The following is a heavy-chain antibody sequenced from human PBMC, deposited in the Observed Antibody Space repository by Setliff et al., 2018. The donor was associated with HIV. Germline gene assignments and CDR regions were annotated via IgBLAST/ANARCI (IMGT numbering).Heavy chain of an antibody. CDR3: ARDWYAVAGTGFDY. J-gene: IGHJ4*02. D-gene: IGHD6-19*01. CDR1: GYTFTSYA. Sequence: ASVKVSCKASGYTFTSYAMNGVRQAPGQGLEWMGWNNTNTGNPTYAQGFTGRFVFSLDTSVSTAYLQISSLKTEDTAIYYCARDWYAVAGTGFDYWGQGTLVTVSS. V-gene: IGHV7-4-1*02. CDR2: NNTNTGNP.